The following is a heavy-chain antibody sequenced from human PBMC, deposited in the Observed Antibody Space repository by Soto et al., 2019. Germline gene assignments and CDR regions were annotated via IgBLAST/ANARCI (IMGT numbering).Heavy chain of an antibody. D-gene: IGHD2-8*01. CDR2: TYYRSKWYN. Sequence: QVQLQQSGPGLVKPSQTLSLTCAISGDSVSTNSATWDWIRQSPSRGLEWLGRTYYRSKWYNDYPASVKGRXTXNXXTSNNQPSLQLNSVTHDDTAVYYCARLIGNSWLDSWGQGTLVTVSS. J-gene: IGHJ5*01. V-gene: IGHV6-1*01. CDR1: GDSVSTNSAT. CDR3: ARLIGNSWLDS.